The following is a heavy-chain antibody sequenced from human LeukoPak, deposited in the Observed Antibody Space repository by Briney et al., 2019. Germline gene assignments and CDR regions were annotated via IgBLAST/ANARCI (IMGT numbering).Heavy chain of an antibody. Sequence: GGSLRLSCAASGFAFNIYWMTWVRQAPGKGLEWVANIKKDGSDKHYVDSVRGRFTVSRDNAKSSLYLQMNRPRADDTAVKVSLVRDSFDLWGRGTMVTVSS. CDR1: GFAFNIYW. CDR3: LVRDSFDL. V-gene: IGHV3-7*01. CDR2: IKKDGSDK. J-gene: IGHJ3*01. D-gene: IGHD3-10*01.